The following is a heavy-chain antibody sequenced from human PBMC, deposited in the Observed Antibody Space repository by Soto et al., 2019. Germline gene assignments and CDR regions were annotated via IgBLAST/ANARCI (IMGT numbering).Heavy chain of an antibody. CDR3: ARDQPHPYDSSGYYYLFDY. V-gene: IGHV4-31*03. Sequence: SETLSLTCTVSGVSISSGNSHWNWIRQHPGRGLEWIGSIYSSGNTYYSPALMSRLLISTDTSKNRLSLTLTSVTAADTAVYYCARDQPHPYDSSGYYYLFDYWGQGTLVT. CDR1: GVSISSGNSH. CDR2: IYSSGNT. D-gene: IGHD3-22*01. J-gene: IGHJ4*02.